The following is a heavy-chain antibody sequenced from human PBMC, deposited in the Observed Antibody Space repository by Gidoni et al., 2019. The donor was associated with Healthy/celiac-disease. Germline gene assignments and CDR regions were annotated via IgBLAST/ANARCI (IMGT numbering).Heavy chain of an antibody. D-gene: IGHD6-13*01. J-gene: IGHJ5*02. CDR2: ISYDGSNK. V-gene: IGHV3-30*18. Sequence: QVQLVESGGGVVQPGRSLRLSCAASGFTFSSYGMPWVRQAPGKGLEWVAVISYDGSNKYYADSGKGRFTISRDNSKNTLYLQMNSLRAEDTAVYYCAKDAAIRDQDSSSWYVGWFDPWGQGTLVTASS. CDR3: AKDAAIRDQDSSSWYVGWFDP. CDR1: GFTFSSYG.